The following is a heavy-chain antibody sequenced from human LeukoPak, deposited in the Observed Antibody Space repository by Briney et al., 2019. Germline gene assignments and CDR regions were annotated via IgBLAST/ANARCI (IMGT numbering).Heavy chain of an antibody. J-gene: IGHJ4*02. Sequence: GGSLRLSCAASGLTFRSYAMHWVRQAPRKGLDWVAVISYDGSNKYYADSVKGRFTISRDNSKNTLYLQMNSLRAEDTAVYYCARDRYSSGWIYFDYWGQGTLVTVSS. D-gene: IGHD6-19*01. V-gene: IGHV3-30*01. CDR1: GLTFRSYA. CDR2: ISYDGSNK. CDR3: ARDRYSSGWIYFDY.